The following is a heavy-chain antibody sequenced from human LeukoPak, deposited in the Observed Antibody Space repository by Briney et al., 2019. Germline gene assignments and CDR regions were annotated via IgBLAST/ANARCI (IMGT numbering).Heavy chain of an antibody. CDR1: GYTFTGYY. Sequence: ASVKLSCKASGYTFTGYYMHWVRQAPGQGLGWMGWINPNSGGTNYAQKFQGRVTMTRDTSISTAYMELSRLRSDDTAVYYCARGVTTTIPPIYWGQGTLVTVSS. V-gene: IGHV1-2*02. CDR2: INPNSGGT. D-gene: IGHD4-17*01. J-gene: IGHJ4*02. CDR3: ARGVTTTIPPIY.